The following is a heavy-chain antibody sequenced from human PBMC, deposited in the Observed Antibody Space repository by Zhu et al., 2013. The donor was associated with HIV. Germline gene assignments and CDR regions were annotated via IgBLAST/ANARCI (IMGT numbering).Heavy chain of an antibody. CDR2: ISWDGGST. D-gene: IGHD6-6*01. Sequence: EVQLVETGGGLIQPGGSLRLSCAASGFTFDDYAMHWVRQAPGKGLEWVSLISWDGGSTYYADSVKGRFTISRDNSKNSLYLQMNSLRAEDTALYYCAKDILDGSGSSGTFDYWGQGTLVTVSS. V-gene: IGHV3-43D*04. CDR3: AKDILDGSGSSGTFDY. J-gene: IGHJ4*02. CDR1: GFTFDDYA.